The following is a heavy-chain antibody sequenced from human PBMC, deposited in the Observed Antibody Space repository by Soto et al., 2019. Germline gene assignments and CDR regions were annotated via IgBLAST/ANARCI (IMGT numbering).Heavy chain of an antibody. CDR1: GGSFSGYY. CDR2: INHSGST. D-gene: IGHD3-10*01. CDR3: ARVQWFGMDGRY. Sequence: SDTLSLTCAVYGGSFSGYYWSWIRQPPGKGLEWIGEINHSGSTIYNPSLESRVTISVDTSKNQFSLKLSSVTAADTAVYYCARVQWFGMDGRYWGQGTLVTVS. J-gene: IGHJ4*02. V-gene: IGHV4-34*01.